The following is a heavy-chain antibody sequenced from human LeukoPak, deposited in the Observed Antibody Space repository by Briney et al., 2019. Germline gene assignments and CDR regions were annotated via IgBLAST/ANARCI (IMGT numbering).Heavy chain of an antibody. CDR3: ARDPRGYCTNGVCHDFDY. CDR1: GFTFSSYA. V-gene: IGHV3-30-3*01. J-gene: IGHJ4*02. CDR2: ISYDGSNK. Sequence: GGSLRLSCADSGFTFSSYAMHWVRQAPGKGLEWVAIISYDGSNKYYADSVKGRFTISRDNSKNTLYLQMNSLRAEDTAVYYCARDPRGYCTNGVCHDFDYWGQGTLVTVSS. D-gene: IGHD2-8*01.